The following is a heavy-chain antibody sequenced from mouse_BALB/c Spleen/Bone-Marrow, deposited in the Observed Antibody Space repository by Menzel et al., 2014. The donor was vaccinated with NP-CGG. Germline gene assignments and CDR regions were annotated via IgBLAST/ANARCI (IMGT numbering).Heavy chain of an antibody. CDR2: ILPGSGTT. CDR1: GYTFSTYW. Sequence: QVQLKESGAELMEPGASVKISCKATGYTFSTYWIDWVKQRPGHGLEWIGEILPGSGTTNYNEKFKGKATFTADTSSNTAYMQLSSLTSEDSAVYYCARLITTGGFAYWGQGTLVTVSA. V-gene: IGHV1-9*01. D-gene: IGHD2-4*01. CDR3: ARLITTGGFAY. J-gene: IGHJ3*01.